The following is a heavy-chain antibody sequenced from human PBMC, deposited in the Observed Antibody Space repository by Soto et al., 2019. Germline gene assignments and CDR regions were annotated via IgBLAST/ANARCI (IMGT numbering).Heavy chain of an antibody. CDR2: IIPIFGTA. D-gene: IGHD6-19*01. CDR1: GGTFSSYA. J-gene: IGHJ3*02. Sequence: GASVKVSCKASGGTFSSYAISWVRQAPGQGLEWMGGIIPIFGTANYAQKFQGRVTITADESTSTAYMELSSLRPEDTAVYYCARDAYSSGWYQAFDIWGQGTMVTVSS. CDR3: ARDAYSSGWYQAFDI. V-gene: IGHV1-69*13.